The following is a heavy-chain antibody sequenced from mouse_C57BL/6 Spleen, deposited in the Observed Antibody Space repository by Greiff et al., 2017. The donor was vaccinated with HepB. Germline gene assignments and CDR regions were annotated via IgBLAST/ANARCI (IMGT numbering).Heavy chain of an antibody. CDR3: ARNYGSSYDWYFDV. Sequence: VQLQQSGAELMKPGASVKLSCKATGYTFTGYWIEWVKQRPGHGLEWIGEILPGSGSTNYTEKFKGKATFTADTSSNTAYMQHRRLATEDSAIYYCARNYGSSYDWYFDVWGTGTTVTVAS. V-gene: IGHV1-9*01. J-gene: IGHJ1*03. CDR1: GYTFTGYW. D-gene: IGHD1-1*01. CDR2: ILPGSGST.